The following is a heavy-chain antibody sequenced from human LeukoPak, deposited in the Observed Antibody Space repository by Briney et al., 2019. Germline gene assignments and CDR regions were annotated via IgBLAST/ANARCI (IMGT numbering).Heavy chain of an antibody. CDR1: GDSVSSNSAA. D-gene: IGHD3-22*01. Sequence: SQTLSLTCAISGDSVSSNSAAWTWIRQSPSRGLEWLGRTYYRSKWYNDYAVSVKSRITINPDTSKSQFSLQLNSVTPEDTAVYYCARARDYYDISGSDSDAFDIWGQGTMVTVSS. J-gene: IGHJ3*02. CDR3: ARARDYYDISGSDSDAFDI. V-gene: IGHV6-1*01. CDR2: TYYRSKWYN.